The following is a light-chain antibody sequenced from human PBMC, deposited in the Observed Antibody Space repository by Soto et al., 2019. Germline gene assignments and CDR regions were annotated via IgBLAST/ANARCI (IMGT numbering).Light chain of an antibody. CDR1: QSISRW. CDR2: DGS. J-gene: IGKJ1*01. V-gene: IGKV1-5*01. Sequence: DIQMTQSPSTLSASVGDRVTITCRASQSISRWLAWDQQKPGKAPQLLIYDGSSLESGVPSRFSGSGSGTEFTLTISRLQPDDFATYYCQKHNSYSRTFGQGTKVEIK. CDR3: QKHNSYSRT.